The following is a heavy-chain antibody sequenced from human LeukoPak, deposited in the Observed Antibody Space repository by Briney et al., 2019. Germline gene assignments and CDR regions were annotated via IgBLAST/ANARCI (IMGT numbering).Heavy chain of an antibody. V-gene: IGHV1-69*13. J-gene: IGHJ6*03. CDR3: ARDGVGYCSGGSCYYYYMDV. CDR2: IIAIFGTA. CDR1: GGTFSSYA. D-gene: IGHD2-15*01. Sequence: ASVKVSCKASGGTFSSYAISWVRQAPGQGLEWMGGIIAIFGTANYAQKFQGRVTITADESTSTAYMELSSLRSEDTAVYYCARDGVGYCSGGSCYYYYMDVWGKGTTVTVSS.